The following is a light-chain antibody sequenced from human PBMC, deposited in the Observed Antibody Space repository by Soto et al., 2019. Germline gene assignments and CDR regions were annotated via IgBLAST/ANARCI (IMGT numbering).Light chain of an antibody. CDR2: EVS. V-gene: IGLV2-8*01. Sequence: QSVLTQPPSASGSPGQSVTITCSGTSSDVGEENYVSWYQQHPGKVPKLILYEVSKRPSGVPDRFSGSRSGNTASLTVSGLQAEDEADYYCCSSAGTYTFVFASGTKLTVL. CDR3: CSSAGTYTFV. J-gene: IGLJ1*01. CDR1: SSDVGEENY.